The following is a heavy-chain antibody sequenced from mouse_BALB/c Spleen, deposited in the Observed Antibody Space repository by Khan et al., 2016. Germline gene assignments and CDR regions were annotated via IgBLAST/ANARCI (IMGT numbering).Heavy chain of an antibody. D-gene: IGHD2-1*01. Sequence: VQLQQSGAELVRPGASVKLSCKASGFNIKDNYMHWVKQRPEQGLECIGWIDPENGNTIYAPKFQGKASITADTSSNTAYLQLSSLTSEDTAVYYCARGDYGNYAAYWGQGALFTVSA. J-gene: IGHJ3*01. CDR3: ARGDYGNYAAY. V-gene: IGHV14-1*02. CDR2: IDPENGNT. CDR1: GFNIKDNY.